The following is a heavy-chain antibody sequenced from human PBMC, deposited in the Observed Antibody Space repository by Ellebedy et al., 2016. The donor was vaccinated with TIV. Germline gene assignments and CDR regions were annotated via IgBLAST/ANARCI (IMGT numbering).Heavy chain of an antibody. CDR3: AREKGYYDSSGYSGPWGLPDI. CDR2: ISSSSSYI. V-gene: IGHV3-21*01. CDR1: GFTFSSYG. J-gene: IGHJ3*02. D-gene: IGHD3-22*01. Sequence: GGSLRLSCAASGFTFSSYGMHWVRQAPGKGLVWVSSISSSSSYIYYADSVKGRFIISRDNAKNSLYLQMNSLRAEDTAVYYCAREKGYYDSSGYSGPWGLPDIWGQGTMVTVSS.